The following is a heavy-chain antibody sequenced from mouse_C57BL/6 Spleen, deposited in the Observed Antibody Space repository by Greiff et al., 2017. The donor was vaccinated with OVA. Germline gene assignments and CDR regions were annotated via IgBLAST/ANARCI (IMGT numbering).Heavy chain of an antibody. CDR1: GYAFTNYL. D-gene: IGHD4-1*01. CDR2: INPGSGGT. Sequence: QVQLQQSGAELVRPGTSVKVSCKASGYAFTNYLIEWVKQRPGQGLEWIGVINPGSGGTNYNEKFKGKATLTADKSSSTAYMQLSSLTSEDSAVYFCAQRGLTGTVLFDYWGQGTTLTVSS. CDR3: AQRGLTGTVLFDY. V-gene: IGHV1-54*01. J-gene: IGHJ2*01.